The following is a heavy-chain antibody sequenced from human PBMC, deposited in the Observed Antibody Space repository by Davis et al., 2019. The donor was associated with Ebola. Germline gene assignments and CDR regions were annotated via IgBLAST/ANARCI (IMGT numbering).Heavy chain of an antibody. J-gene: IGHJ4*02. CDR1: GYSFTNYW. Sequence: GESLKISCKGSGYSFTNYWISWVRQMPGKGLECMGIIFPGDSDTRYSPSFLGQVTISADKSISTAYLKWTSLKASDTAIYYCARGTNGYNPGGYFDSWGQGTLVTVSS. CDR3: ARGTNGYNPGGYFDS. CDR2: IFPGDSDT. V-gene: IGHV5-51*01. D-gene: IGHD5-24*01.